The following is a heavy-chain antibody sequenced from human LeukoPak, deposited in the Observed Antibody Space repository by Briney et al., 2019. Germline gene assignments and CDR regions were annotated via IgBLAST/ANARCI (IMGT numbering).Heavy chain of an antibody. J-gene: IGHJ5*02. CDR2: ISAYKGNT. CDR3: AREGTHCSSTSCHNWFDP. V-gene: IGHV1-18*01. CDR1: GYTFTSYG. D-gene: IGHD2-2*01. Sequence: GASVKVSCKASGYTFTSYGISWVRQAPGQGLEWMGWISAYKGNTNYAQKPQGRVTITTDTSTSTAYMELRSLRSDDTAVYYCAREGTHCSSTSCHNWFDPWGQGTLVTVSS.